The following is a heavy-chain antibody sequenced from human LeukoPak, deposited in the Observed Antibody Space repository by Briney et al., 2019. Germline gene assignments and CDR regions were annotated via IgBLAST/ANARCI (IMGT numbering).Heavy chain of an antibody. CDR2: IYWDDDK. Sequence: SGPTLVNPTQTLTLTCTFSGFSLSTSGVGVGWIRQPPGKALEGLALIYWDDDKRYSPSLKSRLTITKVTSKNQVVLTMTNMDPVDTATYYCAHRVTFGGVIVTDYWGQGTLVTVSS. V-gene: IGHV2-5*02. D-gene: IGHD3-16*02. CDR3: AHRVTFGGVIVTDY. CDR1: GFSLSTSGVG. J-gene: IGHJ4*02.